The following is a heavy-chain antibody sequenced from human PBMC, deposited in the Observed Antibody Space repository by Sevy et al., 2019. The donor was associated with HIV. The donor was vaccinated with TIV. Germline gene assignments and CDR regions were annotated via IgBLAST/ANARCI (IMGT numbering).Heavy chain of an antibody. Sequence: GGSLRLSCAASGFTFSSYAIHWVRQAPGKGLEWVAVISYDGSKKYYAESVKGRFTISRDNSNNTLYLQMNSRRVEDTAVYYCARDRSSSWINYCFDYWGQGTLVTVSS. V-gene: IGHV3-30*04. D-gene: IGHD2-2*01. CDR3: ARDRSSSWINYCFDY. CDR2: ISYDGSKK. CDR1: GFTFSSYA. J-gene: IGHJ4*02.